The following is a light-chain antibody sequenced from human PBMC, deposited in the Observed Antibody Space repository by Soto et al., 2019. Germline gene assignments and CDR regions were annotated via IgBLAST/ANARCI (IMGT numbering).Light chain of an antibody. Sequence: QSVLTQPPSASGTPGQRVTISCSGSSSNIGSNTVHWYQQLPGTAPKLLIFSNSQRPSGVPDRFSGSKSGTSASLAISGLQSEDEADYFCAGWDDSLNGPVFGGGTKLT. V-gene: IGLV1-44*01. CDR3: AGWDDSLNGPV. CDR2: SNS. J-gene: IGLJ2*01. CDR1: SSNIGSNT.